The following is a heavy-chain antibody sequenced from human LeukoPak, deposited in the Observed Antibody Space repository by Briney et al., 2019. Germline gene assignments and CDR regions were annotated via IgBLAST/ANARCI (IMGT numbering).Heavy chain of an antibody. CDR3: ARSTSLRIRGVPIQH. CDR1: RGFFSGYY. CDR2: INHSGST. J-gene: IGHJ1*01. V-gene: IGHV4-34*01. D-gene: IGHD3-10*01. Sequence: SGSLTPTLDVNRGFFSGYYWSWIRQPPGKGLEWIGEINHSGSTNSIPSLKCRVTISVDTSKNQCSLKLRSVTAADTAVYYCARSTSLRIRGVPIQHGGQGTLVTVSS.